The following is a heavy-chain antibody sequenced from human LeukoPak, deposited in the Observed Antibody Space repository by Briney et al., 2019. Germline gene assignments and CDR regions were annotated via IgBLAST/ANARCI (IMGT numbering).Heavy chain of an antibody. J-gene: IGHJ6*03. CDR2: MNPNSGNT. D-gene: IGHD3-3*01. V-gene: IGHV1-8*03. CDR3: ARGRSDFWSGYLANYYYYYMDV. CDR1: GYTFTSYD. Sequence: GASVKVSCKASGYTFTSYDINWVRQATGQGLEWMGWMNPNSGNTGYAQKFQGRVTITRNTSISTAYMELSSLRSEDTAVYYCARGRSDFWSGYLANYYYYYMDVWGKGTTVTVSS.